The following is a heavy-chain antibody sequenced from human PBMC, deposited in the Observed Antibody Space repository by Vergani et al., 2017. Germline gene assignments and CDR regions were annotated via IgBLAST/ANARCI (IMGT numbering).Heavy chain of an antibody. D-gene: IGHD6-6*01. Sequence: QVQLVQSGAEVKKPGASVKVSCKASGYTFTGYYMHWVRQAPGQGLEWMGWINPNSGGTNYAQKFQGSVTMTRDTSISTAYMELSRLRSDDTAVYYCARDQKSIAARPSRYYYYYGMDVWGQGTTVTVSS. V-gene: IGHV1-2*02. CDR3: ARDQKSIAARPSRYYYYYGMDV. J-gene: IGHJ6*02. CDR1: GYTFTGYY. CDR2: INPNSGGT.